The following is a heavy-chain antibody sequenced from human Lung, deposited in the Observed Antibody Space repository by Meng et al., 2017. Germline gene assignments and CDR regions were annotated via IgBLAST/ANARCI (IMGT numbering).Heavy chain of an antibody. CDR1: DGSITSSDFF. J-gene: IGHJ4*02. V-gene: IGHV4-39*01. Sequence: QLQLQESGPGLVKSSENLSLTCTVSDGSITSSDFFWGWTRQPPGTGLEYSASIYYSGSAYYKPSIKSRVPIFIDPSNYQFSLKLSSVTAAHTAVYYCARLTDSYNYPRFIDCWGQGTLVTVSS. D-gene: IGHD3-10*01. CDR2: IYYSGSA. CDR3: ARLTDSYNYPRFIDC.